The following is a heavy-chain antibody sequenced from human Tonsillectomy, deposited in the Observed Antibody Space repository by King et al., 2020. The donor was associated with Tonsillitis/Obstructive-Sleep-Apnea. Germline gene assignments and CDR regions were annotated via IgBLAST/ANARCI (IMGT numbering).Heavy chain of an antibody. V-gene: IGHV3-7*04. Sequence: VQLVESGGGLVQPGGALRLSCAASGFTFSTYSMSWVRQAPRHGLEWVANIKQDGSEKYYVDSVKGRFTISRDNPKNSLYLQMNRLRSEDTDVYYFARDFRLYTSGWSEPFDYWGQGTLVTVSS. CDR1: GFTFSTYS. J-gene: IGHJ4*02. CDR3: ARDFRLYTSGWSEPFDY. D-gene: IGHD6-19*01. CDR2: IKQDGSEK.